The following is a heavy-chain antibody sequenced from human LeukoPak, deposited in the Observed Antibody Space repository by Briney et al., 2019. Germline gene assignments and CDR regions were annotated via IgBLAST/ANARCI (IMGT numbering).Heavy chain of an antibody. CDR3: ARRPGGNSYYFNF. Sequence: TLSTNAMSWIRQPPGKGLEWIGSLYYSGNTYYNPSLKSRVTISVDTSKNQFSLELTSVTAADTAVYYCARRPGGNSYYFNFWGQGTLVTVSS. CDR2: LYYSGNT. J-gene: IGHJ4*02. CDR1: TLSTNA. D-gene: IGHD4-23*01. V-gene: IGHV4-39*01.